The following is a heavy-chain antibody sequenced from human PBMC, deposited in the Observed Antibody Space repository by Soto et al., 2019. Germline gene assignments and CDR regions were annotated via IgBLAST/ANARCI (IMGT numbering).Heavy chain of an antibody. CDR1: GGSMSSGGYY. CDR2: IYYSERT. D-gene: IGHD3-16*02. V-gene: IGHV4-31*03. J-gene: IGHJ4*02. CDR3: ARVGDYVWGSYRPHFDD. Sequence: QVQLQESGPGLVKPSQTLSLTCTVSGGSMSSGGYYWSWIRQHPGKGLEWIGYIYYSERTNYNPSLKSRVTISVDTSKKQFSLRLSSVTAADTAVYYCARVGDYVWGSYRPHFDDWGQGTLVTVSS.